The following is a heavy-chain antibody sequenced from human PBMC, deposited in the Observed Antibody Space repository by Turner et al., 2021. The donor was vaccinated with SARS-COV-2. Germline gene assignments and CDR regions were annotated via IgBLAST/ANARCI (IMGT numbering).Heavy chain of an antibody. CDR2: ISYDGSNK. V-gene: IGHV3-30*18. CDR1: GFTFGSYG. Sequence: QVQLVESGGGVVQPGRSLRLSCAATGFTFGSYGMHWVRQAPGKGREWVAVISYDGSNKYYADSVKGRFTISRDNSKNTLYLQMNSLRAEDTAVYYCAKDLGRYCSGGSCYSGYFDYWGQGTLVTVSS. CDR3: AKDLGRYCSGGSCYSGYFDY. D-gene: IGHD2-15*01. J-gene: IGHJ4*02.